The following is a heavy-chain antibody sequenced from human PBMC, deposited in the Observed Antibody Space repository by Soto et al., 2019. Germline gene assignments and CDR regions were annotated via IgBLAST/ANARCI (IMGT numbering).Heavy chain of an antibody. Sequence: EVPLLESGGGLVQPGGSLRLSCAASGFTFSSYAMSWVRQAPGKGMEWVAAISGSGGSTYYADSVKGRFTISRDNSKKTQYLQMNRLRAEDAAVYYCAKDLVGSNADYFDYWGQGTLVTVSS. D-gene: IGHD2-15*01. V-gene: IGHV3-23*01. CDR1: GFTFSSYA. J-gene: IGHJ4*02. CDR3: AKDLVGSNADYFDY. CDR2: ISGSGGST.